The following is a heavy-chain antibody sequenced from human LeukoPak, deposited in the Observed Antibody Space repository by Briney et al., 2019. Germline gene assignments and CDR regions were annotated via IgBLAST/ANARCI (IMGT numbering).Heavy chain of an antibody. D-gene: IGHD5-18*01. V-gene: IGHV3-49*04. J-gene: IGHJ6*02. Sequence: GQSLRLSCTASEFTFGDHAMSWVRQAPGKGVEWVGFIRSRAYGGTTEYAPAVKGRFLISREDSKSIAYLHMNSLKTEDTAVYYCSRGPIQQWLYNGKDVWGQGTTVSVSS. CDR3: SRGPIQQWLYNGKDV. CDR1: EFTFGDHA. CDR2: IRSRAYGGTT.